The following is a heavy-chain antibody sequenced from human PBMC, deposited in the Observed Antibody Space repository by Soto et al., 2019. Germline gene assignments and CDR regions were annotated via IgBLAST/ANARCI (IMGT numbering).Heavy chain of an antibody. D-gene: IGHD6-19*01. J-gene: IGHJ4*02. V-gene: IGHV3-23*01. Sequence: GGSLRLSCAASGFTFSSYAMSWVRQAPGKGLEWVSAISGSGGSTYYADSVKGRFTISRDNSKNTLYLQMNSLRAEDTAVYYCAKVQLPYSSGWYWDYWGQGTLVTVSS. CDR3: AKVQLPYSSGWYWDY. CDR2: ISGSGGST. CDR1: GFTFSSYA.